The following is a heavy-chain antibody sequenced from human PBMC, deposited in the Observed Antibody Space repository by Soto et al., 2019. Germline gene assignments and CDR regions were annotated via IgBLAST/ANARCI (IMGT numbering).Heavy chain of an antibody. CDR2: IYYSGSA. D-gene: IGHD2-2*01. Sequence: QVQLQESGPGLVKPSDTLSLICAVSGYSISSSNWWGWIRQPPGKGLEWIGNIYYSGSAYYNPSLSSGVTMSVDTSKNQFSLKLTSVTAVDTAVYYCARGDYAKAFDIWGQGTTVTVSS. CDR1: GYSISSSNW. J-gene: IGHJ3*02. V-gene: IGHV4-28*03. CDR3: ARGDYAKAFDI.